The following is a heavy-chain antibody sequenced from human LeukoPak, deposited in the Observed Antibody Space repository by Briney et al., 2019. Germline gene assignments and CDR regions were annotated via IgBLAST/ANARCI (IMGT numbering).Heavy chain of an antibody. V-gene: IGHV3-23*01. J-gene: IGHJ5*02. CDR1: GFTFISYA. Sequence: GGSLRLSCAASGFTFISYAMSWVRQAPGRGLEWVPAISGSGGSTYYADTVKGRFTISRDNSKNTLYLQMNSLRAEDTAVYYCAKDYYGSGGYWGEHNWFDPWGQGTLVTVSS. CDR3: AKDYYGSGGYWGEHNWFDP. D-gene: IGHD3-10*01. CDR2: ISGSGGST.